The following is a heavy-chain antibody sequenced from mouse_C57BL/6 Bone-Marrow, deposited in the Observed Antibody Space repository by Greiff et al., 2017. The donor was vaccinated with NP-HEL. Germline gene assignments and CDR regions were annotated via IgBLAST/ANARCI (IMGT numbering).Heavy chain of an antibody. J-gene: IGHJ3*01. CDR1: GYAFTNYL. V-gene: IGHV1-54*01. CDR2: INPGSGGT. CDR3: ARSTGTGAWFAY. D-gene: IGHD4-1*02. Sequence: QVQLQQSGAELVRPGTSVKVSCKASGYAFTNYLIEWVKQRPGQGLEWIGVINPGSGGTNYNEKFKGKATLTADKTSSTAYMQLSSLTSEDSAVYFCARSTGTGAWFAYWGQGTLVTVSA.